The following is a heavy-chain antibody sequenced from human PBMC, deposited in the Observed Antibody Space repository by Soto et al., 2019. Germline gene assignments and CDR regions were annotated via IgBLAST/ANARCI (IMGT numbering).Heavy chain of an antibody. J-gene: IGHJ1*01. CDR1: GFTFSSYA. Sequence: LRLSFAASGFTFSSYAMSWVRQAPGKGLEWVSAISGSGGSTYYADSVKGRFTISRDNSKNTLYLQMNSLRAEDTAVYYCAKDKQWLAPGAEYFQHWGQGTMVTV. V-gene: IGHV3-23*01. D-gene: IGHD6-19*01. CDR2: ISGSGGST. CDR3: AKDKQWLAPGAEYFQH.